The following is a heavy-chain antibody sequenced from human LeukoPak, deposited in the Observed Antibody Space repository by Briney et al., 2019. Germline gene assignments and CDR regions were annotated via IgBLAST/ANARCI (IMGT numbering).Heavy chain of an antibody. CDR1: GFTFSSYG. J-gene: IGHJ4*02. CDR2: ISGSGGTT. D-gene: IGHD2-8*01. V-gene: IGHV3-23*01. CDR3: ANDFHLLRTSY. Sequence: PGGSLRLSCAASGFTFSSYGMSWVRQAPGKGLEWVSAISGSGGTTYYADSVKGRFTISRDNSKNTLYLQMNSLRAEDTAVYYCANDFHLLRTSYWGQGTLVTVSS.